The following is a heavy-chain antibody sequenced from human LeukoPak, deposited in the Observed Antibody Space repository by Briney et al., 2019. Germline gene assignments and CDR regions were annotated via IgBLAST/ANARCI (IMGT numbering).Heavy chain of an antibody. V-gene: IGHV1-2*02. D-gene: IGHD1-26*01. CDR1: GYTFTGYY. CDR2: IHPNSGGT. CDR3: ARGRGSWGFDY. J-gene: IGHJ4*02. Sequence: ASVKVSCKASGYTFTGYYIHWVRQAPGQGLEWMGWIHPNSGGTNYAQKFQGRVAMTRDTSISTAYMELSRLRSDDTAVYYCARGRGSWGFDYWGQGTLVTVSS.